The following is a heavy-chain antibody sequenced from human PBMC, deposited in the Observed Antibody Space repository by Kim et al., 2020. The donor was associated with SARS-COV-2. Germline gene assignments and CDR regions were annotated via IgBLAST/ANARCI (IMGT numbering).Heavy chain of an antibody. D-gene: IGHD6-6*01. Sequence: SETLSLTCTVSGGSISSSSYYWGWIRQPPGKGLEWIGSIYYSGSTYYNPSLKSRVTISVDTSKNQFSLKLSSVTAADTAVYYCARQGPRSIAARGFDPWG. J-gene: IGHJ5*02. V-gene: IGHV4-39*01. CDR3: ARQGPRSIAARGFDP. CDR1: GGSISSSSYY. CDR2: IYYSGST.